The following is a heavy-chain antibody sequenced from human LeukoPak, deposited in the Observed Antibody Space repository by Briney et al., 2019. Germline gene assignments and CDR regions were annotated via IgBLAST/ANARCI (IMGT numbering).Heavy chain of an antibody. D-gene: IGHD2-15*01. CDR2: IASSSSYT. CDR1: GFTFSDYD. J-gene: IGHJ4*02. Sequence: PGESLRLSCAASGFTFSDYDMSWIRQAPGKGLECISYIASSSSYTNYADSVKGRFTISRDNATNSLYLQMNSLRAEDTAVYYCARKADYFDYWGQGTLVTVSS. V-gene: IGHV3-11*03. CDR3: ARKADYFDY.